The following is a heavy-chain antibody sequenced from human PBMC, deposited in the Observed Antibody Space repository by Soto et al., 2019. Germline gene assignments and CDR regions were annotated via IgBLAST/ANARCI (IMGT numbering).Heavy chain of an antibody. CDR1: GFTFNTYA. V-gene: IGHV3-23*01. Sequence: EGQLLESGGGLVQPGGSLRVSCAASGFTFNTYAMSRVRQAPGKGLEWVSAISASYSTYYADSVKGRFTISRDNSMNALYLQMNSLRIEDTAVYYCAHPRGYGVFDAYDIWGQGTMVTVSS. J-gene: IGHJ3*02. D-gene: IGHD4-17*01. CDR3: AHPRGYGVFDAYDI. CDR2: ISASYST.